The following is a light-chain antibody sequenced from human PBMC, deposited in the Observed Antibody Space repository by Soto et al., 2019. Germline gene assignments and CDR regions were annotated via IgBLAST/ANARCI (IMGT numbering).Light chain of an antibody. CDR3: QQGYSTPRT. CDR2: AAS. V-gene: IGKV1-39*01. J-gene: IGKJ1*01. Sequence: DIQMTQSPSSLSASVGDRVTITCRATQNISNYLNWYQQKPRKAPKLLIYAASSLQSGVPSRFSGSGSGTDFTLTISSLQPEDFATYYCQQGYSTPRTFAQGTKVEIK. CDR1: QNISNY.